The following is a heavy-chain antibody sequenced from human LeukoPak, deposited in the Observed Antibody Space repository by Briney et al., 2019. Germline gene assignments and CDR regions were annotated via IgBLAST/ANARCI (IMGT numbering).Heavy chain of an antibody. CDR2: ISGSGRST. J-gene: IGHJ4*02. CDR1: GFTFSNYT. V-gene: IGHV3-23*01. Sequence: PGGSLRLSCAASGFTFSNYTMSWVRQAPGKGLEWVSTISGSGRSTYYTDSVKGRFTISRDNSKNTLYLQMNSLKTEDTAVYYCARDSSSEGPFDYWGQGTLVTVSS. D-gene: IGHD6-6*01. CDR3: ARDSSSEGPFDY.